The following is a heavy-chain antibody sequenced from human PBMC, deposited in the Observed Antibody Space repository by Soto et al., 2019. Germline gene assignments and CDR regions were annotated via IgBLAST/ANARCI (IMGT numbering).Heavy chain of an antibody. Sequence: AGGSLRLSCEASGLTFTNYNMNWVRQAPGKGLEWVSFISASGIYLYYADSVKGRFTISRDNSKNTLYLQMNSLRAEDTAVYYCARHYGDYRGNFDYWGQGTLVTVSS. CDR2: ISASGIYL. J-gene: IGHJ4*02. D-gene: IGHD4-17*01. CDR1: GLTFTNYN. CDR3: ARHYGDYRGNFDY. V-gene: IGHV3-21*04.